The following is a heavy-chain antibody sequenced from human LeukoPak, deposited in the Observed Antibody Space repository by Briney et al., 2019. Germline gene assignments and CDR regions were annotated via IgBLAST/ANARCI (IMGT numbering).Heavy chain of an antibody. D-gene: IGHD6-13*01. J-gene: IGHJ3*02. CDR2: MNPNSGNT. CDR3: ARVTAAGTWTFDI. Sequence: GASVKVSCKASGDTFIINDINWVRQATGQGLEWMGWMNPNSGNTGYAQKFQGRVTMTGNISITTAYMELTDLRSEDTAVYYCARVTAAGTWTFDIWGQGTTVTVSS. CDR1: GDTFIIND. V-gene: IGHV1-8*02.